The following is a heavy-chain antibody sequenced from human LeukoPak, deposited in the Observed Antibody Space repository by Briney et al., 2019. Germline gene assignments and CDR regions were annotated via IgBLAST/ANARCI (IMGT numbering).Heavy chain of an antibody. CDR2: SYHSGGT. Sequence: SETLSLTCTVSGYSIRSGYYWAWIRQPPGKGLEWIGSSYHSGGTDYNPSLKSRITIPVDTSKNQFSLQLNSLTAADTAVYYCARDRGPSIVVVPAALGGYWFDPWGQGTLVTVSS. J-gene: IGHJ5*02. D-gene: IGHD2-2*01. V-gene: IGHV4-38-2*02. CDR3: ARDRGPSIVVVPAALGGYWFDP. CDR1: GYSIRSGYY.